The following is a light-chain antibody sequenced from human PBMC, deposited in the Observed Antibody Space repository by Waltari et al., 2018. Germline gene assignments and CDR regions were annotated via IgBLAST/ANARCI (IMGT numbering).Light chain of an antibody. J-gene: IGKJ4*01. CDR2: DAT. Sequence: EIVLTQSPATLSLSPGERATLSCRASQSIRSYLAWYKQKPGQAPRLLIYDATNRATGIPARFSGSGSGTDFALTTSSLEPEDFTFYYCQQRSNWLTFGGGTKVEIK. CDR1: QSIRSY. CDR3: QQRSNWLT. V-gene: IGKV3-11*01.